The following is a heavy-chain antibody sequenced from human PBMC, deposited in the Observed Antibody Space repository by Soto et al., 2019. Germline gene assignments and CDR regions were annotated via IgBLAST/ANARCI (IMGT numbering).Heavy chain of an antibody. CDR3: ARRAHGYPTTWFDP. V-gene: IGHV4-39*01. CDR2: IHYSGIT. CDR1: GASVSGSAYY. D-gene: IGHD5-18*01. Sequence: QLQLQESGPGLVKPSETLSLACSVSGASVSGSAYYWGWIRQPPGKGLEWVGSIHYSGITHYNPSLKSRATISVDTSQNQFSLKLSSVTAADTAVYYCARRAHGYPTTWFDPWGQGTLVIVSS. J-gene: IGHJ5*02.